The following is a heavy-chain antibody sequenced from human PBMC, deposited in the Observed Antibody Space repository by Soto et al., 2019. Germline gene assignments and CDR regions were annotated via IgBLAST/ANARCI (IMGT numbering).Heavy chain of an antibody. V-gene: IGHV4-59*01. Sequence: SETLSLTCTVSGGSISSYYWSWIRQPPGKGLEWIGYIYYSGSTNYNPSLKSRVTISVDTSKNQFSLKLSSVTAADTAVYYCASHQAAGLRFLEWSLNYYYMDVWGKGTTVTSP. D-gene: IGHD3-3*01. CDR2: IYYSGST. CDR3: ASHQAAGLRFLEWSLNYYYMDV. CDR1: GGSISSYY. J-gene: IGHJ6*03.